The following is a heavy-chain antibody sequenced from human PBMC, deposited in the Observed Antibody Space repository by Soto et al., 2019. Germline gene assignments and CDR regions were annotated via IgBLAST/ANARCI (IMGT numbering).Heavy chain of an antibody. D-gene: IGHD3-3*01. Sequence: SETLSLTCAVYGGSFSGYYWSWIRQHQGKGLEWIGEINHSGSTNYNPSLKSRVTISVDTSKNQFSLKLSSVTAADTAVYYCARNYYDFWSGYRNYYYYGMDVWGQGTTVTVSS. J-gene: IGHJ6*02. V-gene: IGHV4-34*01. CDR1: GGSFSGYY. CDR3: ARNYYDFWSGYRNYYYYGMDV. CDR2: INHSGST.